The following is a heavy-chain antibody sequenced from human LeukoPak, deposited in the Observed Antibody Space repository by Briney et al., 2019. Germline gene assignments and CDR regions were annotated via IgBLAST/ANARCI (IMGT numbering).Heavy chain of an antibody. D-gene: IGHD7-27*01. Sequence: SETLSLTCTVSGGSISSSSYYWGWVRQPRGKGLEWIGSIYYSGSIYYNRSGKSRVTISVYTTKNQFSLKLTSVTAADTAVYYFARDRAGAQNWVSFDHWGQGTLVTVSS. CDR3: ARDRAGAQNWVSFDH. CDR2: IYYSGSI. J-gene: IGHJ5*02. V-gene: IGHV4-39*07. CDR1: GGSISSSSYY.